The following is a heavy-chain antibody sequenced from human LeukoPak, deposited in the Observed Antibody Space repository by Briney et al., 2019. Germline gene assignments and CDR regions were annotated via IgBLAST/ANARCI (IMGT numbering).Heavy chain of an antibody. CDR2: IYSGGST. D-gene: IGHD2/OR15-2a*01. CDR1: EFTVSSNC. Sequence: GRSLRLSCAASEFTVSSNCMSWVRQAPGKGLEWVSVIYSGGSTYYADSVKGRFTISRDNSKNTLYLQMNSLRAEDTAVYYCARDRISFSSGFDYWGQGTLVTVSS. CDR3: ARDRISFSSGFDY. V-gene: IGHV3-66*01. J-gene: IGHJ4*02.